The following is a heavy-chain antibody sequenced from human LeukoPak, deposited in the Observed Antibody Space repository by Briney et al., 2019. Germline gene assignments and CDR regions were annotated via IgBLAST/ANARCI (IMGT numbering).Heavy chain of an antibody. CDR3: ARDETSHCDSGSYVPDAFDI. CDR1: GFTFSSYY. CDR2: ISSTTSYI. V-gene: IGHV3-21*01. D-gene: IGHD3-16*01. Sequence: GGSLRLSCAASGFTFSSYYMNWVRQTPEKGLEWVSSISSTTSYIYYADSVKGRFTISRDNAKNSLYLQMNSLRAEDTAVYYCARDETSHCDSGSYVPDAFDIWGQGTMVTVSS. J-gene: IGHJ3*02.